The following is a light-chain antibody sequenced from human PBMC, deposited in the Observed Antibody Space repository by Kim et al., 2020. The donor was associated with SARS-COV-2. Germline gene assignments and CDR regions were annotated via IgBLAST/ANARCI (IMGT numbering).Light chain of an antibody. CDR1: SLRSYY. CDR2: GKN. Sequence: VALGQTDRITCQGDSLRSYYATWYQQKPGQAPILVIYGKNNRPSGIPDRFSGSSSGNTASLTITGTQAGDEADYYCNSRDSNENVFFGGGTQLTFL. V-gene: IGLV3-19*01. CDR3: NSRDSNENVF. J-gene: IGLJ7*01.